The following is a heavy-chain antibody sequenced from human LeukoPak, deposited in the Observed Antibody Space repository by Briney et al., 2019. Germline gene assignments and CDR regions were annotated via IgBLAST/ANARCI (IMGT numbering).Heavy chain of an antibody. J-gene: IGHJ6*02. CDR1: GFTFSSYS. D-gene: IGHD6-19*01. CDR3: ARASTFTVAGTYYYYYGMDV. Sequence: GGSLRLSCAASGFTFSSYSMNWVRQAPGKGLEWVSSISSSSSYIYYADSVKGRFTISRDNAKNSLYLQMNSLRAEDTAVYYCARASTFTVAGTYYYYYGMDVWGQGTTVTVSS. V-gene: IGHV3-21*01. CDR2: ISSSSSYI.